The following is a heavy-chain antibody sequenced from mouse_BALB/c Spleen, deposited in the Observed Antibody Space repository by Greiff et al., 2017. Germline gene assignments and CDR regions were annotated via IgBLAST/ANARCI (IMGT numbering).Heavy chain of an antibody. V-gene: IGHV1-7*01. CDR1: GYTFTSYW. Sequence: QVQLQQSGAELAKPGASVKMSCKASGYTFTSYWMHWVKQRPGQGLEWIGYINPSTGYTEYNQKFKDKATLTADKSSSTAYMQLSSLTSEDSAVYYCAREPLYYYGSSSGYFDYWGQGTTLTVAS. D-gene: IGHD1-1*01. CDR3: AREPLYYYGSSSGYFDY. CDR2: INPSTGYT. J-gene: IGHJ2*01.